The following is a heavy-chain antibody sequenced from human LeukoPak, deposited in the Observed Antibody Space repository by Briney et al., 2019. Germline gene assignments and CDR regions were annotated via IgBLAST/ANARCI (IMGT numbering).Heavy chain of an antibody. V-gene: IGHV3-11*04. CDR1: GLSLSDYY. CDR2: ISSSGDTM. Sequence: PGGSLRLSCAASGLSLSDYYISWIRQAPGKGLQWISYISSSGDTMYYADSVKGRFTISRDNAKNSLYLQMNSLRAEDTAVYFCSTATYSSGYHYFESWGQGTLVTVSS. J-gene: IGHJ4*02. D-gene: IGHD5-18*01. CDR3: STATYSSGYHYFES.